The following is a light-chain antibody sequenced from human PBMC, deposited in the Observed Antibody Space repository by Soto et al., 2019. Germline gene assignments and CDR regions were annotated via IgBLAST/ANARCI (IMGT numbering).Light chain of an antibody. CDR1: QSISSW. CDR2: DAS. V-gene: IGKV1-33*01. Sequence: DIQMTQSPSTLAASLGDRVTITCRASQSISSWLAWYQQKPGKAPKLLIYDASNLETGVPLRFSGSGSGTDFTFTITSLQPEDTETYYCQQYENLPTTFGQGTRLEIK. J-gene: IGKJ5*01. CDR3: QQYENLPTT.